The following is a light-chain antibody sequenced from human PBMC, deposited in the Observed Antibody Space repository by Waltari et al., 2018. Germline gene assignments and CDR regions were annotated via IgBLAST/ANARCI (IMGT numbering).Light chain of an antibody. CDR2: GGS. J-gene: IGKJ2*01. V-gene: IGKV3-20*01. CDR3: QQHGYSPLYA. CDR1: QRVRSEY. Sequence: EIVMTQSPGTLSLSLGERATLSCRASQRVRSEYLSWYQQKPGQAPRLLIYGGSNRAAGIPDRFSGSGSGTDFTLTISRLEPEDFAVYYCQQHGYSPLYAFGQGTKLEIK.